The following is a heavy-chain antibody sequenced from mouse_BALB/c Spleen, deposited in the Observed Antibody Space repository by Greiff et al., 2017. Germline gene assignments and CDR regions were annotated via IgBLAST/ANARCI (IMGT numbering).Heavy chain of an antibody. CDR3: ARPNSLLRLRWFAY. J-gene: IGHJ3*01. CDR2: IHYSGST. CDR1: GYSITSGYS. D-gene: IGHD1-2*01. Sequence: DVKLQESGPDLVKPSQSLSLTCTVTGYSITSGYSWHWIRQFPGNKLEWMGYIHYSGSTNYNPSLKSRISITRDTSKNQFFLQLNSVTTEDTATYYCARPNSLLRLRWFAYWGQGTLVTVSA. V-gene: IGHV3-1*02.